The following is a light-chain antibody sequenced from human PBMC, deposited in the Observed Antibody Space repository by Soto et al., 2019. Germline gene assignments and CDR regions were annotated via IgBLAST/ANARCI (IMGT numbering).Light chain of an antibody. Sequence: QSALTQPASVSGSLRQSITISCTGTSSDVGNYDLVSWYQQHPGKVPKLIIYEGTKWPSGVSHRFSGSKSGNTASLTISGLRAEADAYYYCSSYAGRSTMIFGGGTKLTVL. CDR1: SSDVGNYDL. CDR3: SSYAGRSTMI. J-gene: IGLJ2*01. CDR2: EGT. V-gene: IGLV2-23*01.